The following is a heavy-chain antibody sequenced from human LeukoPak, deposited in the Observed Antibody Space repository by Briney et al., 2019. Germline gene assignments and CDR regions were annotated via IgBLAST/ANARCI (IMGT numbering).Heavy chain of an antibody. CDR1: GFTFSTYS. Sequence: PGGSLRLSCAASGFTFSTYSMNWVRQAPGKGLEWLSFISGGGSYIYYAESVKGRFTISRDNAKNSLYLQMNSLRAEDTAIYYCARDRVASGRFGEVASWGQGTLVTVSS. CDR3: ARDRVASGRFGEVAS. D-gene: IGHD3-10*01. J-gene: IGHJ5*02. CDR2: ISGGGSYI. V-gene: IGHV3-21*01.